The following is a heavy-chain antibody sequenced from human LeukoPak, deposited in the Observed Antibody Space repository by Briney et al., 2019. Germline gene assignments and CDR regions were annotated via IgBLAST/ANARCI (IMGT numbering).Heavy chain of an antibody. CDR2: IYTSGST. D-gene: IGHD3-3*01. Sequence: SETLSLTCTVSGGSISSGSCYWSWIRQPAGEGLEWIGRIYTSGSTIYNPSLKSQVPTSVDRSKKQFALNLSSVTAADTAVYFCARDAVGYDFWSGYLMYYFDYWGQGTLVTVSS. CDR3: ARDAVGYDFWSGYLMYYFDY. V-gene: IGHV4-61*02. J-gene: IGHJ4*02. CDR1: GGSISSGSCY.